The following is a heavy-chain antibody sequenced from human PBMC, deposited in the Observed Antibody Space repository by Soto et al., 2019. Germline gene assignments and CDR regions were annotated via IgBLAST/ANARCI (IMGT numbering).Heavy chain of an antibody. V-gene: IGHV3-30-3*01. CDR3: ERSRSYNAFAY. D-gene: IGHD1-26*01. CDR2: ISYDGSNK. Sequence: SLILSCASSGFTFSSYARHLVRHAPGKVLEWVAVISYDGSNKYYADSVKGRFTISRDNSKNTLYLQMNSLRAEDTAVYYCERSRSYNAFAYWGQGTLVTVSS. CDR1: GFTFSSYA. J-gene: IGHJ4*02.